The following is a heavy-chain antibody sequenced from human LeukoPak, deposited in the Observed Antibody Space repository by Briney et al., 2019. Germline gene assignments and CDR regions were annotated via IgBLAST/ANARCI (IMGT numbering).Heavy chain of an antibody. CDR2: ISSSGSTI. J-gene: IGHJ6*02. CDR3: ARDHCGGDCFKERSRYYYYGMDV. D-gene: IGHD2-21*02. V-gene: IGHV3-11*01. Sequence: PGGSLRLSCAASGFTFSDYYMSWIRQAPGKGLEWVSYISSSGSTIYYADSVKGRFTISRDNAKNSLYLQMNSLRAEDTAVYYCARDHCGGDCFKERSRYYYYGMDVWGQGTTVTVSS. CDR1: GFTFSDYY.